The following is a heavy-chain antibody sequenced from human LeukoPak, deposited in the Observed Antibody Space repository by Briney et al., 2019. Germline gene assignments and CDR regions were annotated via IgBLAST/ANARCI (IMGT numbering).Heavy chain of an antibody. CDR2: IRYDGSNK. CDR3: AKGRLAAAGPFDY. CDR1: GFPFSCYG. V-gene: IGHV3-30*02. Sequence: GGSLTLSRAASGFPFSCYGMHWVRQAPGKGLECVAFIRYDGSNKYYADSVKGRFTISRDNSKNTLYLQMNSLRAEDTAVYYCAKGRLAAAGPFDYWGQGTLVTVSS. J-gene: IGHJ4*02. D-gene: IGHD6-13*01.